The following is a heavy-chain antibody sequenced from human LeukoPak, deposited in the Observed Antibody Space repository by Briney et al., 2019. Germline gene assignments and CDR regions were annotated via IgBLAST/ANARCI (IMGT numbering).Heavy chain of an antibody. CDR2: IYTSGST. D-gene: IGHD3-10*01. Sequence: SETLSLTCTVSGGSISSGSYYWSWIRQPAGKGLEWIGRIYTSGSTNYNPSLKSRVTISVDTSKKQFSLKLSSVTAADTAVYYCARESMVRGVMTYNWFDPWGQGTLVTVSS. J-gene: IGHJ5*02. V-gene: IGHV4-61*02. CDR3: ARESMVRGVMTYNWFDP. CDR1: GGSISSGSYY.